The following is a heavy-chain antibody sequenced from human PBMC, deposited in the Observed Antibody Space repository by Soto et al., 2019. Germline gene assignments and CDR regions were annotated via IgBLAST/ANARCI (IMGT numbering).Heavy chain of an antibody. D-gene: IGHD1-1*01. CDR2: ISWNSGSI. J-gene: IGHJ4*02. Sequence: EVQLVEYGGGLVQPGRSLRLSCAASGFTFDDYAMHWVRQAPGKGLEWVSGISWNSGSIGYADSVKGRFTISRDNAKNSLYLQMNSLRAEDTALYYCAKDIEPTTYYFDYWGQGTLVTVSS. V-gene: IGHV3-9*01. CDR3: AKDIEPTTYYFDY. CDR1: GFTFDDYA.